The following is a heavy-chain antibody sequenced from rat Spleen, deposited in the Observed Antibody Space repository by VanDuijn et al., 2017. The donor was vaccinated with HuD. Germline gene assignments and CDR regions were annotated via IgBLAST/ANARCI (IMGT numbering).Heavy chain of an antibody. V-gene: IGHV5-25*01. J-gene: IGHJ2*01. CDR1: GFTFDNYY. CDR3: ARRHYGYTDYFDY. Sequence: EVQLVESGGGLVQPGRSMQLSCAASGFTFDNYYMAWVRQAPTKGLEWVASITNTGGSTFYPDSVKGRFTISRANAKSTLNLQMDSLRSEDTATYYCARRHYGYTDYFDYWGQGVMVTVSS. D-gene: IGHD1-9*01. CDR2: ITNTGGST.